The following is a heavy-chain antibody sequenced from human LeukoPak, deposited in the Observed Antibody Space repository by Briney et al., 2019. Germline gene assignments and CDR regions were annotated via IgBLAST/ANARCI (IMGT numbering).Heavy chain of an antibody. Sequence: GGSLRLSCAASGFTVGSNYMSWVRQAPGKGLEWVSVIYSGGNTYYADSVKGRFTISRDNSKNTVYLQMNSLRAEDTAVYYCARGETSSYDYWGQGTLVTVSS. V-gene: IGHV3-53*01. D-gene: IGHD2-2*01. CDR1: GFTVGSNY. CDR2: IYSGGNT. J-gene: IGHJ4*02. CDR3: ARGETSSYDY.